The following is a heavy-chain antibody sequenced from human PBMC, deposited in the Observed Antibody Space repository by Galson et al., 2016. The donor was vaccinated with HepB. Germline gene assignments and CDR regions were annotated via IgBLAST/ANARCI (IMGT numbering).Heavy chain of an antibody. V-gene: IGHV5-10-1*01. CDR1: GYSFVTYW. Sequence: QSGAEVKKPGESLRISCKGSGYSFVTYWIYWVRQRPGKGLEWMGRIDPSDSLTTYSPSFQGHVTISADKSMRTAYLQWSSLKASDTAMYYCASIMYGSESYSRDYWGQGTLVTVSS. CDR2: IDPSDSLT. D-gene: IGHD3-10*01. J-gene: IGHJ4*02. CDR3: ASIMYGSESYSRDY.